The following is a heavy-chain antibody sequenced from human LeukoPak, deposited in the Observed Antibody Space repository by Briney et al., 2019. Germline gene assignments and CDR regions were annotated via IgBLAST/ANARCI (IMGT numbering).Heavy chain of an antibody. CDR2: INPSGGNT. J-gene: IGHJ4*02. CDR3: AKLAAAGTAHYYFDY. Sequence: ASVKVSCKASGYTFTSYHMHWVRQAPGQGLEIMGIINPSGGNTTYAQKFQGRVTMTRDPSTSTAYMELSSQRSEDTAVYYCAKLAAAGTAHYYFDYWGQGTLVTVSS. D-gene: IGHD6-13*01. V-gene: IGHV1-46*01. CDR1: GYTFTSYH.